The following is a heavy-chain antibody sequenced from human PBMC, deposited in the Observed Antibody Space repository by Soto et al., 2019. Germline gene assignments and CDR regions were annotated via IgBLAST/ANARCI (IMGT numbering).Heavy chain of an antibody. CDR1: GGTFSSYT. V-gene: IGHV1-69*02. Sequence: QVQLVKSGAEVKKPGSSVKVSCKASGGTFSSYTISWVRQAPGQGLEWMGRIIPILGIANYAQKFQGRVTITADKSTSTAYMELSSLRSEDTAVYYCARAFKGYCSGGSCYSVAFDIWGQGTMVTVSS. CDR2: IIPILGIA. CDR3: ARAFKGYCSGGSCYSVAFDI. D-gene: IGHD2-15*01. J-gene: IGHJ3*02.